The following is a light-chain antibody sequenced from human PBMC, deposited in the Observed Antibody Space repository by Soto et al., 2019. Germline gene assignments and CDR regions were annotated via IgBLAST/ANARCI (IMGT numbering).Light chain of an antibody. Sequence: DIQVTQSPSSVSASVGDRVTITCRASQGISNWLAWYRQKPGKAPDLLISSASSLQSGVPSRFSGSGSGTDFTLTISSLQPEDFAIYYCQQTHSFPITFGQGTRLEIK. CDR2: SAS. CDR3: QQTHSFPIT. CDR1: QGISNW. J-gene: IGKJ5*01. V-gene: IGKV1D-12*01.